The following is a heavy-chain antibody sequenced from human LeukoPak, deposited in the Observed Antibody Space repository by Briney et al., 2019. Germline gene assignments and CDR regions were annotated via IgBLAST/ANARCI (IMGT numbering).Heavy chain of an antibody. J-gene: IGHJ6*02. D-gene: IGHD3-3*01. V-gene: IGHV1-18*01. CDR1: GYTFTSYG. Sequence: ASVKVSCKASGYTFTSYGISWVRQAPGQGLEWMGWISAYNGNTNYAQKLQGRVTMTTDTSTSTAYMELRSLRSDDTVVYYCARDLDFWSGRRSMDVWGQGTTVTVSS. CDR3: ARDLDFWSGRRSMDV. CDR2: ISAYNGNT.